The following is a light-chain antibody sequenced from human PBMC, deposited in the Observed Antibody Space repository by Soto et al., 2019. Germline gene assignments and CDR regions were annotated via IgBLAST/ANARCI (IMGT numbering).Light chain of an antibody. CDR1: QNTSRY. CDR2: AAS. V-gene: IGKV1-39*01. J-gene: IGKJ2*01. Sequence: DIQMTQSPSSLSASVVDRVTITNRPSQNTSRYLYRYQQKPGKAPKLLIYAASSLQSGVPSRVSGSGFGTAFTLTITSLQPEGFETYYCQESYSSPYTFGHGTKVYIK. CDR3: QESYSSPYT.